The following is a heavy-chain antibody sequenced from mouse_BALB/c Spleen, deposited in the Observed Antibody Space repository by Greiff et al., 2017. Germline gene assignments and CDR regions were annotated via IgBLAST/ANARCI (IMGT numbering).Heavy chain of an antibody. CDR1: GDSITSGY. CDR2: ISYSGST. V-gene: IGHV3-8*02. J-gene: IGHJ2*01. CDR3: ARLLFITTADFDY. D-gene: IGHD1-2*01. Sequence: EVKLMESGPSLVKPSQTLSLTCSVTGDSITSGYWNWIRKFPGNKLEYMGYISYSGSTYYNPSLKSRISITRDTSKNQYYLQLNSVTTEDTATYYCARLLFITTADFDYWGQGTTLTVSS.